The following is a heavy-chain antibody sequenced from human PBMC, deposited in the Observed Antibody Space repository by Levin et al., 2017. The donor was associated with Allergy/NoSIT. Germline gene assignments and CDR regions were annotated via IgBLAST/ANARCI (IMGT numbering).Heavy chain of an antibody. CDR1: GGSFSGYY. CDR3: ARTPKRITGTTRYYYYYYMDV. CDR2: INHSGST. J-gene: IGHJ6*03. Sequence: SETLSLTCAVYGGSFSGYYWSWIRQPPGKGLEWIGEINHSGSTNYNPSLKSRVTISVDTSKNQFSLKLSSVTAADTAVYYCARTPKRITGTTRYYYYYYMDVWGKGTTVTVSS. V-gene: IGHV4-34*01. D-gene: IGHD1-7*01.